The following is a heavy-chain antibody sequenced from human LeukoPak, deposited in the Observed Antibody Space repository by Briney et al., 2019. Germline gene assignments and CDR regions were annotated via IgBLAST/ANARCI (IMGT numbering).Heavy chain of an antibody. CDR2: INPSGGST. CDR3: ARSEMATIPRYYAFDI. CDR1: GYTFTSYY. Sequence: GASVKVSCNASGYTFTSYYMHWVRQAPGQGLEWMGIINPSGGSTSYAQKFQGRVTMTRDTSTSTVYMELSSLRSEDTAVYYCARSEMATIPRYYAFDIWGQGTMVTVSS. J-gene: IGHJ3*02. D-gene: IGHD5-24*01. V-gene: IGHV1-46*01.